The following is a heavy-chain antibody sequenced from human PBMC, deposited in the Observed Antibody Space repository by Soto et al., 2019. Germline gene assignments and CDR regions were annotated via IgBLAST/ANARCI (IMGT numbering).Heavy chain of an antibody. CDR3: ARSLLWFGELHTPDFDY. V-gene: IGHV4-39*01. CDR1: GGSISSSSYY. CDR2: IYYSGST. D-gene: IGHD3-10*01. J-gene: IGHJ4*02. Sequence: SETLSLTCTVSGGSISSSSYYWGWIRQPPGKGLEWIGSIYYSGSTYYNPSLKSRVTISVDTSKNQFSLKLSSVTAADTAVYYCARSLLWFGELHTPDFDYWGQGTLVTVSS.